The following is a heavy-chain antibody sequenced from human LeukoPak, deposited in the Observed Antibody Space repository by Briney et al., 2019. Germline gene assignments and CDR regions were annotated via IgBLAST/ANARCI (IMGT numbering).Heavy chain of an antibody. J-gene: IGHJ4*02. V-gene: IGHV3-11*04. CDR3: ARGAVIAARPAWVDY. Sequence: GGSLRLSCAASGFTFSDYYMSWIRQAPGKGLERVSYISSSGSTIYYADSVKGRFTISRDNAKNSLYLQMNSLRAEDTAVYYCARGAVIAARPAWVDYWGQGTLVTVSS. CDR2: ISSSGSTI. CDR1: GFTFSDYY. D-gene: IGHD6-6*01.